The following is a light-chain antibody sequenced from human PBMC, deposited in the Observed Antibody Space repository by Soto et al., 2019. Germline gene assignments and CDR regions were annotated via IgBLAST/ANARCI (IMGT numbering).Light chain of an antibody. CDR1: QSVTNNY. J-gene: IGKJ2*01. V-gene: IGKV3-20*01. Sequence: ESVLTQSPGTLSLSPGERATLSCRATQSVTNNYFAWYQQKPGQSPRLLIYGVSNRATDIPDRFSGSGSGTYFTLTISRLEPEDFVVYYCQQYSTLPHTFGQGTKLEVK. CDR3: QQYSTLPHT. CDR2: GVS.